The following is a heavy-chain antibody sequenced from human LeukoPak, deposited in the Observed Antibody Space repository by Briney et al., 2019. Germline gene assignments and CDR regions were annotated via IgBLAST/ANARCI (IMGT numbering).Heavy chain of an antibody. CDR1: GFTVSSNY. Sequence: PGGSLRLSCAASGFTVSSNYMSWVRQAPGKGLEGVSVIYSGGSTYYADSVKGRFTISRDNSKNTLYLQMNSLRAEDTAVYYCARDADQGYYFDYWGQGTLVTVSS. V-gene: IGHV3-66*01. J-gene: IGHJ4*02. CDR3: ARDADQGYYFDY. CDR2: IYSGGST.